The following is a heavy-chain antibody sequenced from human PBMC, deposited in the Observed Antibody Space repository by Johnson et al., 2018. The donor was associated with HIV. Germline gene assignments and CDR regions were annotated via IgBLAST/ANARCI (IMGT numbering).Heavy chain of an antibody. V-gene: IGHV3-7*05. J-gene: IGHJ3*02. CDR2: IKQDGSEK. Sequence: VQLVESGGGLVQPGGSLRLSCAASGFTFSSYWMSWVRQAPGKGLEWVANIKQDGSEKYYVDSVKGRFTISRDNAKNSLSLQMNSLRAEDTAVYYCATDGTRDIVANGAFDIWVQGTMVTVSS. D-gene: IGHD2-15*01. CDR3: ATDGTRDIVANGAFDI. CDR1: GFTFSSYW.